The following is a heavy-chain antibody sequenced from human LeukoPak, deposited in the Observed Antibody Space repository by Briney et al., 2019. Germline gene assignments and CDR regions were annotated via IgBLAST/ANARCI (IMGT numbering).Heavy chain of an antibody. CDR1: GFTFSSYA. Sequence: PGGSLRLSCAASGFTFSSYAMSWVRQAPGKGLEWVSAITGSGGTTYHADSVKGRFTISRDNSKNTLYLQMNSLRAEDTAVYYCAKDRATMIVVVILDYWGQGTLVTVSS. V-gene: IGHV3-23*01. CDR3: AKDRATMIVVVILDY. J-gene: IGHJ4*02. CDR2: ITGSGGTT. D-gene: IGHD3-22*01.